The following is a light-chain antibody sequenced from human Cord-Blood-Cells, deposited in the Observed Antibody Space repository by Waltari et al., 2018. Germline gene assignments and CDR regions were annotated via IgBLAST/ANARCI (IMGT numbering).Light chain of an antibody. V-gene: IGKV2-28*01. CDR2: LGS. CDR1: QSLLHINGYNY. Sequence: EIVMTQSPLSLPVTPREPASISCRSSQSLLHINGYNYLDWYLQKPGQSPQLLIYLGSNRASGVPDRFSGSGSGTDFTLKISRVEAEDVGVYYCMQALQTPFTFGPGTKVDIK. J-gene: IGKJ3*01. CDR3: MQALQTPFT.